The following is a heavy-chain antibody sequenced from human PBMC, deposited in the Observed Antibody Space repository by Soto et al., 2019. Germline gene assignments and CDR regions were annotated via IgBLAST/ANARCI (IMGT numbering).Heavy chain of an antibody. CDR3: ARDPSITMVRGVHFDI. CDR1: GGTFGSYA. Sequence: GASVKVSCKASGGTFGSYAISWVRQAPGQGLEWMGGIIPIFGTANYAQKFQGRVTITADESTSTAYMELSSLRSEDTAVYYCARDPSITMVRGVHFDIWGQGTMVTVSS. D-gene: IGHD3-10*01. V-gene: IGHV1-69*13. J-gene: IGHJ3*02. CDR2: IIPIFGTA.